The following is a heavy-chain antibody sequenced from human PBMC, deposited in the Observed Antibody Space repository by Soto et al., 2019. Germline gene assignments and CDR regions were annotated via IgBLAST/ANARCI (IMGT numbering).Heavy chain of an antibody. Sequence: GGSLRLSSEASVFTVSVHSMTWVRQAPGRGLEWVSSISSSGSYIYYAGSVKGRFTISRDNAKNSLYLQMTSLRAKDTAMYYCARALSGALYHSSGGGVVPARIWGQVTLVTVSS. J-gene: IGHJ4*02. CDR2: ISSSGSYI. CDR3: ARALSGALYHSSGGGVVPARI. D-gene: IGHD3-22*01. V-gene: IGHV3-21*01. CDR1: VFTVSVHS.